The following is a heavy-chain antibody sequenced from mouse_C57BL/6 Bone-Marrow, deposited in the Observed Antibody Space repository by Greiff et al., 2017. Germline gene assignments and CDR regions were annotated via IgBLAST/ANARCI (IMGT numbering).Heavy chain of an antibody. D-gene: IGHD1-1*01. CDR2: IDPNSGGN. Sequence: QVQLQQPGAELVKPGASVKLSCKASGYTFTSYGMHWVKQRPGRGLEWIGRIDPNSGGNKYNEKFKSKATLTVDTPSSTAYMQLSSLTTEDYAVYYCAREETIRYYSSSWYFDVWGTGATVTVSS. CDR3: AREETIRYYSSSWYFDV. V-gene: IGHV1-72*01. J-gene: IGHJ1*03. CDR1: GYTFTSYG.